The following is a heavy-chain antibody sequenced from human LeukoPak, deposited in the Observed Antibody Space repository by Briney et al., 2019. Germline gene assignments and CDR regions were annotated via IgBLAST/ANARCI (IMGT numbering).Heavy chain of an antibody. J-gene: IGHJ4*02. CDR1: GFTFSSYT. Sequence: GGSLRLSCAASGFTFSSYTMNWVRQAPGKGLEWVSCISSNSHYIYYADSVKGRFTISRGNAKNSLYLQMNSLRAEDAAVYYCARDGSAHYNDNTGYRGEFDSWGQGAPVTVSS. CDR3: ARDGSAHYNDNTGYRGEFDS. V-gene: IGHV3-21*01. CDR2: ISSNSHYI. D-gene: IGHD3-22*01.